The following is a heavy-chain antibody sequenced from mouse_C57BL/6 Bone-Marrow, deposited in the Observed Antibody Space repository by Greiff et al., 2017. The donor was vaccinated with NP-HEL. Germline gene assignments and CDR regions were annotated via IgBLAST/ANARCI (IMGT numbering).Heavy chain of an antibody. Sequence: EVQRVESGGGLVQPGGSLSLSCAASGFTFTDYYMSWVRQPPGKALEWLGFIRNKANGYTTEYSASVKGRFTISRDNSQSILYLQMNALRAEDSATYYCARFLLITTVFDYWGQGTTLTVSS. J-gene: IGHJ2*01. CDR3: ARFLLITTVFDY. CDR2: IRNKANGYTT. D-gene: IGHD1-2*01. CDR1: GFTFTDYY. V-gene: IGHV7-3*01.